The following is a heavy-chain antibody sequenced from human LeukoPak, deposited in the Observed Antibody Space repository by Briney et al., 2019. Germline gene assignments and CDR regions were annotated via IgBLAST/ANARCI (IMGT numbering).Heavy chain of an antibody. CDR1: GDSTSSCY. V-gene: IGHV4-4*07. J-gene: IGHJ4*02. CDR3: ARDRDYSNSLDY. CDR2: ICTSGTI. D-gene: IGHD6-6*01. Sequence: SETLSLTCTVSGDSTSSCYWSWIRQPAEKGLEWIGRICTSGTINYNPSLKNRVTMSVDTSKNQFSLKLTSVTAADTAVYYCARDRDYSNSLDYWGQGTLVTVSS.